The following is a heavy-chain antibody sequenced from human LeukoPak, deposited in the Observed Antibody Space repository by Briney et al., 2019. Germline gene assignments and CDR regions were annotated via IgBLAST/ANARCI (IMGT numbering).Heavy chain of an antibody. J-gene: IGHJ4*02. Sequence: GGSLRLSCAASGFTFSSYAMHWVRQAPGKGLEWVAAISGSGGSTYYADSVKGRFTISRDKSKNTLYLQMNSLRAEDRAVYYCAKGPLIEVAGTTWDYWGQGTLVTVSS. CDR3: AKGPLIEVAGTTWDY. V-gene: IGHV3-23*01. CDR1: GFTFSSYA. CDR2: ISGSGGST. D-gene: IGHD6-19*01.